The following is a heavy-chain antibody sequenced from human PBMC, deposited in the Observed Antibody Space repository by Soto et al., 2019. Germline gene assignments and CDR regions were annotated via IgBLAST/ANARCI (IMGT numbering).Heavy chain of an antibody. J-gene: IGHJ5*02. D-gene: IGHD2-21*02. CDR3: AKGFIRDCGADCTVDT. V-gene: IGHV3-23*01. CDR2: IDQSGGTA. Sequence: GGSLRLSCAASGFIFSTYAMNWVRQAPGKGLELVASIDQSGGTAYYAESVRGRFAISRDNSINTLYMQMNSLRAEDTAVYYCAKGFIRDCGADCTVDTWGEGTLVTVSS. CDR1: GFIFSTYA.